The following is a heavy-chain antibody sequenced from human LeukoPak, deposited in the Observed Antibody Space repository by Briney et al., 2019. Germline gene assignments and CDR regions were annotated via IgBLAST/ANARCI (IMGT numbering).Heavy chain of an antibody. J-gene: IGHJ5*02. Sequence: ASVKVSCKASGHTFTGYYMHWVRQAPGQGLEWMGWINPNSGGTNYAQKFQGRVTMTRDTSISTAYMELSRLRSDDTAVYYCARARYYYDSSAHNWFDPWGQGTLVTVSS. D-gene: IGHD3-22*01. CDR3: ARARYYYDSSAHNWFDP. V-gene: IGHV1-2*02. CDR2: INPNSGGT. CDR1: GHTFTGYY.